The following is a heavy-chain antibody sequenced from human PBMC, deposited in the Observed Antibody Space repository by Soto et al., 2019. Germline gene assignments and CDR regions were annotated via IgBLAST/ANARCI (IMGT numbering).Heavy chain of an antibody. CDR1: GFTFSDYY. J-gene: IGHJ6*02. V-gene: IGHV3-11*06. Sequence: QVQLVESGGGLVKPGGSLRLSCAASGFTFSDYYMSWIRQAPGKGLEWVSYISSSSSYTNYADSVEGRFTISRDNAKNSLYLQMNSLRAEDTAVYYCARRYYYYYGMDVWGQGTTVTVSS. CDR2: ISSSSSYT. CDR3: ARRYYYYYGMDV.